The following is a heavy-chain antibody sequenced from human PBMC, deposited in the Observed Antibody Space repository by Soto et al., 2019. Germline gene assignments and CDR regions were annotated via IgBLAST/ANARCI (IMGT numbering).Heavy chain of an antibody. J-gene: IGHJ4*02. V-gene: IGHV4-30-4*01. CDR3: ARVVARGGFPERDY. Sequence: QVQLQEAGPGIVKTSQTLSLTCNVSGASMNSGVYYWSWVRQPPGKGLEWIGFTYSSGTTHCSPSLKSRVLMSVDTSKNHFSLRLNSVTAADTAVYYCARVVARGGFPERDYWGQGALVTVSS. D-gene: IGHD1-1*01. CDR2: TYSSGTT. CDR1: GASMNSGVYY.